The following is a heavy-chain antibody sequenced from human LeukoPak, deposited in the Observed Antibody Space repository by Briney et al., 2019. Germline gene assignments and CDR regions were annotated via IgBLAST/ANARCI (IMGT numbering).Heavy chain of an antibody. D-gene: IGHD6-13*01. V-gene: IGHV4-39*01. CDR3: ASLQELVLAFDI. J-gene: IGHJ3*02. Sequence: SETLSLTCTVSGGSISSSSYYWGWIRQPPGKGLEWIGSIYYSGSTYYNPSLKSRVTISVDTSKSQFSLKLSSVTAADTAVYYCASLQELVLAFDIWGQGTMVTVSS. CDR2: IYYSGST. CDR1: GGSISSSSYY.